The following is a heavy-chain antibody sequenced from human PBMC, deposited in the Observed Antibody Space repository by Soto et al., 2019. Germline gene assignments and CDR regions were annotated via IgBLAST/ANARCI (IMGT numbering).Heavy chain of an antibody. CDR2: VEYGGST. J-gene: IGHJ5*02. Sequence: SETLSLTCTVSGGSIISSNFYWGWIRQPPGKGLEWIGSVEYGGSTYDNPSLKSRVTLSADTSKNQFSLKLTSVTAADTAIYYCARHVRGAVTMNWFDPWGHGTLVTVSS. V-gene: IGHV4-39*01. D-gene: IGHD3-10*02. CDR3: ARHVRGAVTMNWFDP. CDR1: GGSIISSNFY.